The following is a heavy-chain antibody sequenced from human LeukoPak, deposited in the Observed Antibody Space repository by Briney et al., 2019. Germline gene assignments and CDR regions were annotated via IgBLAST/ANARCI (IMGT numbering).Heavy chain of an antibody. CDR1: GVTLSSYA. V-gene: IGHV3-23*01. CDR2: ISGSGGRT. Sequence: PGGSLRLSCAASGVTLSSYAMSWARQAPGKGLEWVSGISGSGGRTYYADSVKGRFTISRDNSKNTLYLYMNSLRAEDTAVYYCAKDLSSGWYWYFDLWGRGTLVTVSS. D-gene: IGHD6-19*01. CDR3: AKDLSSGWYWYFDL. J-gene: IGHJ2*01.